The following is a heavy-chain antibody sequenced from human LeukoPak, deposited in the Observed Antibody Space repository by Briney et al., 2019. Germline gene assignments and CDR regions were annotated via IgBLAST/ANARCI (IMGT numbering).Heavy chain of an antibody. CDR1: GFTFSSYS. D-gene: IGHD2-2*01. CDR3: ARDPEWASVVVPAAIDY. Sequence: GGSLRLSCAASGFTFSSYSMNWVRQAPGKGLERVSSISSSSSYIYYADSVKGRFTISRDNAKNSLYLQMNSLRAEDTAVYYCARDPEWASVVVPAAIDYWGQGTLVTVSS. CDR2: ISSSSSYI. V-gene: IGHV3-21*01. J-gene: IGHJ4*02.